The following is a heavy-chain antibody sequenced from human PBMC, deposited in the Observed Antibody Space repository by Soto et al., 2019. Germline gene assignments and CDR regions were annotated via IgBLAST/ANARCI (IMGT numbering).Heavy chain of an antibody. J-gene: IGHJ6*02. CDR3: ATGGARYYGSGSSYYYGMDV. D-gene: IGHD3-10*01. V-gene: IGHV1-24*01. CDR2: FDPEDGET. Sequence: GASVKVSCKVSGYTLTELSMHWVRQAHGKGLEWMGGFDPEDGETIYAQKFQGRVTMTEDTSTDTAYMELSSLRSEDTAVYYCATGGARYYGSGSSYYYGMDVWGQGTTVTVSS. CDR1: GYTLTELS.